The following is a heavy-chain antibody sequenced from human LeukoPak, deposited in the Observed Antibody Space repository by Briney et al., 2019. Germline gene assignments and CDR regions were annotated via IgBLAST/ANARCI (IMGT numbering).Heavy chain of an antibody. D-gene: IGHD3-22*01. CDR3: ATRSGSSRPPSNY. J-gene: IGHJ4*02. V-gene: IGHV3-30*03. CDR1: GFTVRTNY. Sequence: GGSLRLSCAASGFTVRTNYMSWVRQAPGKGLGWVAVISYDGSNKYYADSVKGRFTISRDNSKNTLYLQMNSLRAEDTALYYCATRSGSSRPPSNYWGQGTLVTVSS. CDR2: ISYDGSNK.